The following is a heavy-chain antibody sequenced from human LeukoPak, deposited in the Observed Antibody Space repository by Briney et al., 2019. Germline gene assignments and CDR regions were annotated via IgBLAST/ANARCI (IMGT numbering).Heavy chain of an antibody. CDR2: MNPNSGNT. CDR1: GYTFTSYD. V-gene: IGHV1-8*03. CDR3: ATSTRGKEAFDI. J-gene: IGHJ3*02. Sequence: ASVKVSCKASGYTFTSYDINWVRQATGQGLEWMGWMNPNSGNTGYAQKFQGRVTITRNTSISTAYMELSSLRSEDTAVYYCATSTRGKEAFDIWGQGTMVTVSS. D-gene: IGHD2-2*01.